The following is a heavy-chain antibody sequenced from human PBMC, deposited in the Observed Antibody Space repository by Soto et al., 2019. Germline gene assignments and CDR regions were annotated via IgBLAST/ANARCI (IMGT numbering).Heavy chain of an antibody. J-gene: IGHJ4*02. CDR1: GGSISSSSDY. CDR2: IYHTGTT. Sequence: SETLSLTWTVAGGSISSSSDYWGWIRQPPGKGLEWIGSIYHTGTTNYNPSLKSRVSISVDTSKNQFSLQVSSVAAADTAIYYCARDPGRALAVDWGEGTLVTVSS. D-gene: IGHD6-19*01. V-gene: IGHV4-39*07. CDR3: ARDPGRALAVD.